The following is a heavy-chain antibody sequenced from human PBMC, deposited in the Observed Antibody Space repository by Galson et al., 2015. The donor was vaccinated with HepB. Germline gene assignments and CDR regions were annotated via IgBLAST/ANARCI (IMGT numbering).Heavy chain of an antibody. CDR1: GFTFSNYG. CDR3: ARGQYGSSWRGRYDMDV. V-gene: IGHV3-33*01. Sequence: SLRLSCAASGFTFSNYGMHWVRQAPGKGLEWVAVIWYDGSNKYYGDSVKGRFTISRDNAKNTLFLQMNSLRAEDTAVYYCARGQYGSSWRGRYDMDVWGQGTTVTVSS. CDR2: IWYDGSNK. D-gene: IGHD6-13*01. J-gene: IGHJ6*02.